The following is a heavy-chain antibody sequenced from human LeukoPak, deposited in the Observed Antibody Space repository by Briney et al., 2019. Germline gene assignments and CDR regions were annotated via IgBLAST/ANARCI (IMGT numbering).Heavy chain of an antibody. Sequence: PSETLSLTCTVSGGSISSGGYYWSWIRQHPGKGQEWIGYIYYSGSTYYNPSLKSRVTISVDTSKNQFSLKLSSVTAADTAVYYCAREVERLGGSGSWYAFDIWGQGTMVTVSS. V-gene: IGHV4-31*03. CDR3: AREVERLGGSGSWYAFDI. J-gene: IGHJ3*02. CDR2: IYYSGST. CDR1: GGSISSGGYY. D-gene: IGHD3-10*01.